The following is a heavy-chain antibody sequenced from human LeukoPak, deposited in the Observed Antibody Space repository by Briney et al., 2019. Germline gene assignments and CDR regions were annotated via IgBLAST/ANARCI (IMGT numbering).Heavy chain of an antibody. Sequence: GGSLRLSCAASGFTFSSYGMHWVRQAPGKGLEWVAFIRYDGSNKYYADSVKGRFTISRDNSKNTLYLQMNSLRAEDTAVYYCAKDFPASRIAVAGAFDYWGQGTLVTVSS. CDR3: AKDFPASRIAVAGAFDY. D-gene: IGHD6-19*01. J-gene: IGHJ4*02. CDR2: IRYDGSNK. CDR1: GFTFSSYG. V-gene: IGHV3-30*02.